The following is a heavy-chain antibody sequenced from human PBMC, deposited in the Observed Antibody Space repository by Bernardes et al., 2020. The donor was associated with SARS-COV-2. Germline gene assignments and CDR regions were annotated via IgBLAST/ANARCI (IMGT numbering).Heavy chain of an antibody. Sequence: GSLRLSCAASGFTFSSYAMSWVRQAPRKGLEWVSAISAGGRSTYYADSVKGRFTISRDNSKNTLYLQMNSLRAEDTAVYYCAKLSPGADYWFYYGMDVWGQGTTVTVSS. CDR2: ISAGGRST. J-gene: IGHJ6*02. CDR3: AKLSPGADYWFYYGMDV. V-gene: IGHV3-23*01. CDR1: GFTFSSYA.